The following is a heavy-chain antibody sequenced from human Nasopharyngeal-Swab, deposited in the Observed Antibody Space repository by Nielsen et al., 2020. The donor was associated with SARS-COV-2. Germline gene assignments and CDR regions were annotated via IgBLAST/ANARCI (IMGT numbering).Heavy chain of an antibody. CDR1: GFTFSSYS. CDR2: ISSSSSYI. D-gene: IGHD5-18*01. Sequence: GESLKISCAASGFTFSSYSMNWVRQAPGKGLEWVPSISSSSSYIYYTDSVKGRFTISRDNAKNSLYLQMNSLRAEDTAVYYCASPRGYSYGAFDYWGQGTLVTVSS. J-gene: IGHJ4*02. CDR3: ASPRGYSYGAFDY. V-gene: IGHV3-21*01.